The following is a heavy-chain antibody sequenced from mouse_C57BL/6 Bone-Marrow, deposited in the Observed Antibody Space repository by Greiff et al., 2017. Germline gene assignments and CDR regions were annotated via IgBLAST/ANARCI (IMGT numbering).Heavy chain of an antibody. CDR1: GYTFTSYG. CDR2: IYPRSGNT. J-gene: IGHJ2*01. D-gene: IGHD2-3*01. CDR3: ARDGYSFLFDY. V-gene: IGHV1-81*01. Sequence: VKLVESGAELARPGASVKLSCKASGYTFTSYGISWVKQRTGQGLEWIGEIYPRSGNTYYNEKFKGKATLTADKSSSTAYMELRSLTSEDSAVYFCARDGYSFLFDYWGQGTTLTVSS.